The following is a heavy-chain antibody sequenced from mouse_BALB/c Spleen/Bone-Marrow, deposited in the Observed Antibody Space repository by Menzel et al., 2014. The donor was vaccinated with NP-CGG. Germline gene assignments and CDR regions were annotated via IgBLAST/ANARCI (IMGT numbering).Heavy chain of an antibody. V-gene: IGHV5-6-3*01. J-gene: IGHJ3*01. CDR2: INVNGDTT. CDR3: ARGYDYSSWFAY. CDR1: GFTFSNYG. Sequence: EVKLMESGGGLVQPGGSLKLSCAASGFTFSNYGMSWVRQTPDKRLEMIATINVNGDTTYHPDSVKGRFTISRDNVKNTLYLQMSSLKSEDTAMYHCARGYDYSSWFAYWGQGTLVAVSA. D-gene: IGHD2-4*01.